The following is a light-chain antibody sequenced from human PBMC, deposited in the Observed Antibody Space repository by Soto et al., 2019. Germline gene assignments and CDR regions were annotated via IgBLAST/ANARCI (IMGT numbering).Light chain of an antibody. Sequence: IVLTQSPGTLSLSPGERTTLSYRASQSISRYLAWYQQKPGQAPRLLIYGASTRATDVPDRFSGSGSGADFTLSISRLEPEDFAVYYCQQYGSSPPRTFGQGTKVDIK. CDR3: QQYGSSPPRT. CDR1: QSISRY. CDR2: GAS. J-gene: IGKJ1*01. V-gene: IGKV3-20*01.